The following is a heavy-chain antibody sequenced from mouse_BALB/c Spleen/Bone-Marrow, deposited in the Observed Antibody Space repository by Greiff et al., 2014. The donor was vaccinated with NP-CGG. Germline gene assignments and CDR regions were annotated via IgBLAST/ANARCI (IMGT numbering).Heavy chain of an antibody. V-gene: IGHV2-4-1*01. CDR1: GFSLTSYG. Sequence: VQLQQSGPGLVQPSQSLSITCTVSGFSLTSYGVHWVRQSPGKGLEWLGVTWSGGSTDYNAAFISRLSISKDNSKSQVFFKMNSLQADDTAIYYCARNSPIYYGYDEAMDYWGQGTSVTVSS. J-gene: IGHJ4*01. D-gene: IGHD2-2*01. CDR3: ARNSPIYYGYDEAMDY. CDR2: TWSGGST.